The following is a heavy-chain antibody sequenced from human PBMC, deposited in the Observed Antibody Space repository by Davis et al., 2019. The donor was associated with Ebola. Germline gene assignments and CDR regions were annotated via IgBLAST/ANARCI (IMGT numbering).Heavy chain of an antibody. J-gene: IGHJ6*02. D-gene: IGHD3-3*01. CDR1: GFTFSSYW. CDR3: ARYYDFWSGYYGAYYYYGMDV. CDR2: INSDGSST. V-gene: IGHV3-74*01. Sequence: GESLKISCAASGFTFSSYWMHWVRQAPGKGLVWVSRINSDGSSTSYPDSVKGRFTISRDNAKNTLYLQMNSLRAEDTAVYYCARYYDFWSGYYGAYYYYGMDVWGQGTTVTVSS.